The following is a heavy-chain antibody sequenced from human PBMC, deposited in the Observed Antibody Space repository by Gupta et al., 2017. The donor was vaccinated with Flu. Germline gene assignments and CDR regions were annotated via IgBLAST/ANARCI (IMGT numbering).Heavy chain of an antibody. J-gene: IGHJ6*03. Sequence: VRQAPGQGPEWMGGIIPMFGTPNYAQKFQGRVTITADELTRTANMELSSLSSEDTAVYFCARGPWGGHDDRRGVYSFYYMDVWGTGTTVIVSS. CDR2: IIPMFGTP. CDR3: ARGPWGGHDDRRGVYSFYYMDV. D-gene: IGHD2-15*01. V-gene: IGHV1-69*01.